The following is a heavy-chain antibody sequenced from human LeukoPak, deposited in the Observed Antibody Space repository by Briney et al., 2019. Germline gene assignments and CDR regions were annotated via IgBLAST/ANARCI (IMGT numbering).Heavy chain of an antibody. CDR3: ARGRGWELLDY. J-gene: IGHJ4*02. Sequence: SETLSPTCAVYGGSFSGYYWSWIRQPPGKGLEWIGEINHSRSTNYNPSLKSRVTISVDTSKNQFSLKLSSVTAADTAVYYCARGRGWELLDYWGQGTLVTVSS. V-gene: IGHV4-34*01. D-gene: IGHD1-26*01. CDR2: INHSRST. CDR1: GGSFSGYY.